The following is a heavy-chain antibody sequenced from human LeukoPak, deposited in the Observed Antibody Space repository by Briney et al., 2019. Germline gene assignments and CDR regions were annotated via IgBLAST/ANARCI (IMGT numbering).Heavy chain of an antibody. Sequence: PGGSLRLSCAASEFTFSSYWMSWVSQAPGKGLEWVANIKQDGSEKYYVDSVKGRFTISRDNAKNSLYLQMNSLRAEDTAVYYCARDLGPGQYYYYYIDVWGKGTTVTVSS. CDR1: EFTFSSYW. CDR3: ARDLGPGQYYYYYIDV. CDR2: IKQDGSEK. V-gene: IGHV3-7*01. J-gene: IGHJ6*03.